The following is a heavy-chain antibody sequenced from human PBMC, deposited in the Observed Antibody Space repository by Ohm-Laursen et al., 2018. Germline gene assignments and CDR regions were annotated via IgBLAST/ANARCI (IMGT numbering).Heavy chain of an antibody. CDR1: GGSINSGGYF. V-gene: IGHV4-31*03. J-gene: IGHJ4*02. D-gene: IGHD4-17*01. CDR3: ARISRSDYYALDY. CDR2: IYCSGST. Sequence: TLSLTCPVSGGSINSGGYFWTWIRQHPGKGLEWIGYIYCSGSTDYNPSLKSRVIISVDTSKNQFSLKLSSVTAADTAMYYCARISRSDYYALDYWGQGTLVTVSS.